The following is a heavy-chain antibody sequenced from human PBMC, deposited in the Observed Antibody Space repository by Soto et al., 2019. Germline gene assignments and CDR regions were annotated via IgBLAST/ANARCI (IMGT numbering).Heavy chain of an antibody. J-gene: IGHJ5*01. CDR1: GGTCRDYY. CDR3: ARDRSCSGGSCYSSPLFDS. V-gene: IGHV4-34*09. CDR2: INHSGST. Sequence: SETQPLPCAVYGGTCRDYYGRCILKHPGKGLEWIGDINHSGSTNCNPSLKSRVTISVDTSKNQFSLKLSSVTAAGTAVYYCARDRSCSGGSCYSSPLFDSWGQGTLVTVSS. D-gene: IGHD2-15*01.